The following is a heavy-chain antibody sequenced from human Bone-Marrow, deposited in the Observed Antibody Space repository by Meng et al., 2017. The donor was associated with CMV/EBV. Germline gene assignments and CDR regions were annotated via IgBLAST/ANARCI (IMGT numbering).Heavy chain of an antibody. Sequence: ASVKVSCKASGYSFTDHYFHWVRQAPGQGLEWMGWIYPNSGGTHYAQKFYGRLTVTTDTSISTGYMELSSLGSDETAVYYCARDNDWGPDYWGQGTRVTSYS. V-gene: IGHV1-2*02. CDR2: IYPNSGGT. CDR1: GYSFTDHY. J-gene: IGHJ4*01. CDR3: ARDNDWGPDY. D-gene: IGHD3-9*01.